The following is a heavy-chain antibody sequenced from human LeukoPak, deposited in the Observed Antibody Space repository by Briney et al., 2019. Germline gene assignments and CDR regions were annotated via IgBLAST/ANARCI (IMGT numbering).Heavy chain of an antibody. CDR2: IYHDGTA. V-gene: IGHV4-4*02. Sequence: SETLSLTCAVSGGSISGSEWWNWVRQPPGKGLEWIGEIYHDGTAMYNPSLKSRVAISIDSSKNQFSLRLSSVTAADTAVYYCARDSTSDSSWYFDYWGQGTLVTVSS. D-gene: IGHD6-13*01. J-gene: IGHJ4*02. CDR1: GGSISGSEW. CDR3: ARDSTSDSSWYFDY.